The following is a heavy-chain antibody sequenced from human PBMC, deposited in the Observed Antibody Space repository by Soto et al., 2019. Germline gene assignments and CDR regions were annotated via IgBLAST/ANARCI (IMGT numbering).Heavy chain of an antibody. J-gene: IGHJ6*02. CDR3: ARDSWNSYYYYYGMDV. Sequence: PSETLSLTCTVSGASIRSYYWSWIRQPPGKGLEWIGYIYYSGSTNYNPSLKSRVTISLDTSKSEVSLKLSSVTAADTAVYYRARDSWNSYYYYYGMDVWGQGTTVTVSS. V-gene: IGHV4-59*01. CDR1: GASIRSYY. D-gene: IGHD1-7*01. CDR2: IYYSGST.